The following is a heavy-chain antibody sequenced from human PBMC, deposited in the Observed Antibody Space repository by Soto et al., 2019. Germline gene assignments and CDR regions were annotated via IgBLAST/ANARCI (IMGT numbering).Heavy chain of an antibody. V-gene: IGHV4-39*01. CDR1: GGDISSGDYY. D-gene: IGHD6-13*01. J-gene: IGHJ5*02. CDR3: TGHPALPAAVEGFDP. CDR2: IYYVGST. Sequence: QVQLQESGPGLVKPSETLSLTCTVSGGDISSGDYYWAWIRQPPGKGLEWIASIYYVGSTFYNSSLESRVTISVDMSKNLFSLKLTSVTATDTAVYFCTGHPALPAAVEGFDPWGQGTLVTVSS.